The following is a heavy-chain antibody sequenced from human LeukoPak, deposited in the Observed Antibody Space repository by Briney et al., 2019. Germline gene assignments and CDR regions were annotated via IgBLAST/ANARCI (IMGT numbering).Heavy chain of an antibody. V-gene: IGHV4-30-4*08. CDR3: ARARGLYCSSTSCYADAFDI. Sequence: KPSQTLSLTCTVSGGSISSGDYYWSWIRQPPGKGLEWIGYIYYSGSTYYNPSLKSRVTISVDRSKNQFSLKLSSVTAADTAVYYCARARGLYCSSTSCYADAFDIWGQGTMVTVSS. CDR2: IYYSGST. CDR1: GGSISSGDYY. D-gene: IGHD2-2*01. J-gene: IGHJ3*02.